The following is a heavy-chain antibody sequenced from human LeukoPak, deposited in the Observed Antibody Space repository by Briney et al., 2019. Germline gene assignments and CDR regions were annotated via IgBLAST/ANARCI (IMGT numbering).Heavy chain of an antibody. CDR1: GGSISSGGYY. Sequence: SETLSLTCTVSGGSISSGGYYWSWIRQPPGKGLEWIGYIYHSGSTNYNPSLKSRVTISVDTSKNQFSLKLSSVTAADTAVYYCARAGGFYDFWSGYPFDYWGQGTLVTVSS. D-gene: IGHD3-3*01. CDR2: IYHSGST. J-gene: IGHJ4*02. V-gene: IGHV4-30-2*05. CDR3: ARAGGFYDFWSGYPFDY.